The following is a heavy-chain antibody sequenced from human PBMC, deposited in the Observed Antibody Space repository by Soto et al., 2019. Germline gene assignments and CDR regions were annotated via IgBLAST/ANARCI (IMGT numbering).Heavy chain of an antibody. Sequence: EVQLVESGGVVVQPGGSLRLSCAASGFTFDDYTMHWVRQAPGKGLEWVSLISWDGGSTYYADSVKGRFTISRDNSKNSLYLQMNSLRTEDTALYYCAKAPIAAAGSFSYYFDYWGQGTLVTVSS. V-gene: IGHV3-43*01. J-gene: IGHJ4*02. CDR1: GFTFDDYT. D-gene: IGHD6-13*01. CDR2: ISWDGGST. CDR3: AKAPIAAAGSFSYYFDY.